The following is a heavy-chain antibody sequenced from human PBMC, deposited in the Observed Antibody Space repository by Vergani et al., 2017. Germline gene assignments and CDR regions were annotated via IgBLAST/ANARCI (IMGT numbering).Heavy chain of an antibody. CDR3: ARSIAAAGAEFDY. CDR2: INPNSGGT. Sequence: QVQLVQSGSELKKPGASVKVSCKASGYTFIGYYMHWVRQAPGQGLEWVGWINPNSGGTNYAQNFQGRVTITADKSTSTAYMELSSLRSEDTAVYYCARSIAAAGAEFDYWGQGTLVTVSS. D-gene: IGHD6-13*01. CDR1: GYTFIGYY. J-gene: IGHJ4*02. V-gene: IGHV1-2*02.